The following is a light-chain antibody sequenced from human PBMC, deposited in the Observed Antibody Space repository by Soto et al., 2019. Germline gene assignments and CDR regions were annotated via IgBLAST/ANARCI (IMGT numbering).Light chain of an antibody. Sequence: EIVLTQSPGTLSLTPGERATLSCRASQSVRSNFLAWYQQRPGQAPSLLIYGASSRATGVPDRFSGSGSGTDFTLTISRLEPEDFAVYYCQQYGSSGTFGQGTKVDIK. CDR3: QQYGSSGT. CDR1: QSVRSNF. V-gene: IGKV3-20*01. J-gene: IGKJ1*01. CDR2: GAS.